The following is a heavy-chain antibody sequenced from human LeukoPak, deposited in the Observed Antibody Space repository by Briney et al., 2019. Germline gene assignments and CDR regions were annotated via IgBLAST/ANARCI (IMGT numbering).Heavy chain of an antibody. CDR1: GGSVSSGSYY. CDR3: ARDWGYLGY. Sequence: SETLSLTCTVSGGSVSSGSYYWSWIRQPPGKGLEWIGYIYYSGSTNYSPSLKSRVTISVDTSKNQFSLNLSSVTAADTAVYYCARDWGYLGYWGQGTLVTVSS. J-gene: IGHJ4*02. CDR2: IYYSGST. V-gene: IGHV4-61*01. D-gene: IGHD2-15*01.